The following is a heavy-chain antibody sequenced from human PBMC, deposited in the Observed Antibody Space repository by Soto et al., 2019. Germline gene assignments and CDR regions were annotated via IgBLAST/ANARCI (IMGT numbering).Heavy chain of an antibody. CDR3: ARGTGSVAGPAAWFDFDY. CDR1: GGSISSYY. D-gene: IGHD6-19*01. CDR2: IYYSGST. Sequence: SETLCLTCTVSGGSISSYYWSWIRQPPGKGLEWIGYIYYSGSTNYNPSLKSRVTISVDTSKNQFSLKLSSVTAADTAVYYCARGTGSVAGPAAWFDFDYWGQGTLVTGSS. V-gene: IGHV4-59*01. J-gene: IGHJ4*02.